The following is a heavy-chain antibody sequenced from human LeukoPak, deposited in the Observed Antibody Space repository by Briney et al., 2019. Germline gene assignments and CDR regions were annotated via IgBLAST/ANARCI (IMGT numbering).Heavy chain of an antibody. CDR3: ARDDTIPGSSSWYMYFQH. V-gene: IGHV3-48*01. CDR2: ISSSSSTI. Sequence: PGGPLRLSCAASGFTFSSYSMNWVRQAPGKGLEWVSYISSSSSTIYYADSVKGRFTISRDNAKNSLYLQMNSLRAEDTAVYYCARDDTIPGSSSWYMYFQHWGQGTLVTVSS. D-gene: IGHD6-13*01. CDR1: GFTFSSYS. J-gene: IGHJ1*01.